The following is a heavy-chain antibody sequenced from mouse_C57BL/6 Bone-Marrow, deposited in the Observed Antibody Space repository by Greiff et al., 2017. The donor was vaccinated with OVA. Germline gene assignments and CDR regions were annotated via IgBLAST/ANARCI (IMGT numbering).Heavy chain of an antibody. CDR1: GYAFSSSW. Sequence: QVQLKQSGPELVKPGASVKISCKASGYAFSSSWMNWVKQRPGKGLEWIGRIYPGDGDTNYNGKFKGKATLTADKSSSTAYMQLSSLTSEDSAVYFCALQLRKDYWGQGTTLTVSS. CDR2: IYPGDGDT. V-gene: IGHV1-82*01. D-gene: IGHD3-2*02. CDR3: ALQLRKDY. J-gene: IGHJ2*01.